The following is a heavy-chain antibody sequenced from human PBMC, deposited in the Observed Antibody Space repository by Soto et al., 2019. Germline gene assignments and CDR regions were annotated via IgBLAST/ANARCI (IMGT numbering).Heavy chain of an antibody. J-gene: IGHJ4*02. CDR3: VKNHYDFRSGYSHFDY. Sequence: GGSLRLSCSASAFTFSSYPMHWVRQAPGKGLEYVSAISSNGGSTYYADSVKGRFTISRDNSKNSLYLQMSSLRAEDTAVYYCVKNHYDFRSGYSHFDYWGQGTLVTVSS. CDR1: AFTFSSYP. V-gene: IGHV3-64D*08. CDR2: ISSNGGST. D-gene: IGHD3-3*01.